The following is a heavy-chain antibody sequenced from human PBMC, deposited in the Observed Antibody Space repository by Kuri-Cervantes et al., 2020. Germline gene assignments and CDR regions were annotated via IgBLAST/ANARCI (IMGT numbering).Heavy chain of an antibody. CDR3: AVNEVDTAMVVL. V-gene: IGHV1-69*05. Sequence: SVKVSCKASGGTFSSYAISWVRQAPGQGLEWRGGIIPIFGTANYAQKFQGRVTITTDESTSTAYMELSSLRSEDTAVYYCAVNEVDTAMVVLWGQGTLVTVSS. CDR1: GGTFSSYA. D-gene: IGHD5-18*01. CDR2: IIPIFGTA. J-gene: IGHJ4*02.